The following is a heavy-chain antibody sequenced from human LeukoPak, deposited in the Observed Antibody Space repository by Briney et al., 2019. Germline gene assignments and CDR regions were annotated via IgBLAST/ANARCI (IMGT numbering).Heavy chain of an antibody. V-gene: IGHV4-59*01. J-gene: IGHJ4*02. CDR1: GGSISSYY. CDR3: ARLPMIRGVTEYYFDY. Sequence: SETLSLTCTVSGGSISSYYWSWIRQPPGKGLEWIGYIYYSGSTNYNPSLKSRVTISVDTSKNQFSLKLSSATAADTAVYYCARLPMIRGVTEYYFDYWGQGSLVTVSS. D-gene: IGHD3-10*01. CDR2: IYYSGST.